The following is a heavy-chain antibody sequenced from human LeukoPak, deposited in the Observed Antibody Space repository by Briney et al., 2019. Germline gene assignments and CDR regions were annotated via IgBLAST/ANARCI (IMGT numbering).Heavy chain of an antibody. Sequence: PSQTLSLTCTVSGGSISSGGYYWSWIRQHPGKGLEWIGYIYYSGSTYYNPSLKSRVTISVDTSKNQFSLKLSSVTAADTAVYYCARDRYCSSTSCYSYYSDYWGQGTLVTVSS. J-gene: IGHJ4*02. CDR3: ARDRYCSSTSCYSYYSDY. CDR2: IYYSGST. CDR1: GGSISSGGYY. D-gene: IGHD2-2*01. V-gene: IGHV4-31*03.